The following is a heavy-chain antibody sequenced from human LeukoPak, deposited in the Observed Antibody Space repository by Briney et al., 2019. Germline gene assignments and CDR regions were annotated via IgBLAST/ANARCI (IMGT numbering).Heavy chain of an antibody. Sequence: PGGSLRLSCAASGLTFSSSWMSWVRQAPGKGLEWVAHIKQDGSDKYYVDSVKGRFTISRDNAKSSLYLQLNSLRVEDTAMYYCARHSSGSYYTYWGQGTLVTVSS. V-gene: IGHV3-7*01. D-gene: IGHD3-10*01. J-gene: IGHJ4*02. CDR2: IKQDGSDK. CDR3: ARHSSGSYYTY. CDR1: GLTFSSSW.